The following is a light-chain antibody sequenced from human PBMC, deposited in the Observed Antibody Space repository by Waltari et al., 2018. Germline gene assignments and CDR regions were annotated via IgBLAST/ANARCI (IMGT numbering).Light chain of an antibody. Sequence: QSALTQPASVSGSPGQSITISCTRSSSDLGGYSFVSWYQQHPGKAPKLMIYDVGHRPSGVSTSFSGSTSGSTASRTIFGLPPEDEADYYCSSYTSIIPPFLFGTGTKVTVL. CDR3: SSYTSIIPPFL. J-gene: IGLJ1*01. CDR2: DVG. V-gene: IGLV2-14*01. CDR1: SSDLGGYSF.